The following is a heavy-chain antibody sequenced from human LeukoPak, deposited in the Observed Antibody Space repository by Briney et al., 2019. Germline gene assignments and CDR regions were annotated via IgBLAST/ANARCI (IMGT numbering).Heavy chain of an antibody. CDR1: GLTFSSYW. CDR3: ATDGSPFDN. J-gene: IGHJ4*02. CDR2: IKQDGNEK. Sequence: PGGSLRLSCAASGLTFSSYWMSWVRQPPGKGLEWVANIKQDGNEKYYLDSVKGRFTISRDNAKNSLYLQMDSLRAEDTAIYYCATDGSPFDNWGQGTLVTVSS. V-gene: IGHV3-7*01.